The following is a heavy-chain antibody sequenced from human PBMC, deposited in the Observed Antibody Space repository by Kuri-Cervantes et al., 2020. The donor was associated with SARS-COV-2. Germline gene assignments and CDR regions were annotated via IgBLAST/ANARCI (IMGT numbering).Heavy chain of an antibody. CDR2: INPSGGST. V-gene: IGHV1-46*01. Sequence: ASVKVSYKASGYTFTSYYMHWVRQAPGQGLEWMGIINPSGGSTSYAQKFQGRVTMTRDTSTSTVYMELSSLRSEDTAVYYCARGPLGSYDFWSGYYHNYDYWGQGTLVTVSS. D-gene: IGHD3-3*01. CDR1: GYTFTSYY. J-gene: IGHJ4*02. CDR3: ARGPLGSYDFWSGYYHNYDY.